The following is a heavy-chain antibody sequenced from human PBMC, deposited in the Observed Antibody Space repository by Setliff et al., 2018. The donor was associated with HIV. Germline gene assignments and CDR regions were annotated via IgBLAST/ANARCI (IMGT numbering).Heavy chain of an antibody. V-gene: IGHV4-34*01. CDR1: GGSFSGYY. CDR2: INHSGST. Sequence: PSETLSLTCAVYGGSFSGYYWSWIRQPPGKGLEWIGEINHSGSTNYNPSLKSRATISVDTSKNQFSLKLSSVTAADTAVYYCARVRRGGYYGSGSSPFDYWGQGTLVTVSS. D-gene: IGHD3-10*01. CDR3: ARVRRGGYYGSGSSPFDY. J-gene: IGHJ4*02.